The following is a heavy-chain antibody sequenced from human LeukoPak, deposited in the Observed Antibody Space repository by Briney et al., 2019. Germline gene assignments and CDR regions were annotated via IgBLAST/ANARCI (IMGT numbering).Heavy chain of an antibody. CDR2: IYHSGST. Sequence: SETLSLTCTVSGGSISSYYWSWIRQPPGKGLEWIGYIYHSGSTYYNPSLKSRVTISVDRSKNQFSLKLSSVTAADTAVYYCARDQGYWGQGTLVTVSS. J-gene: IGHJ4*02. V-gene: IGHV4-59*12. CDR1: GGSISSYY. CDR3: ARDQGY.